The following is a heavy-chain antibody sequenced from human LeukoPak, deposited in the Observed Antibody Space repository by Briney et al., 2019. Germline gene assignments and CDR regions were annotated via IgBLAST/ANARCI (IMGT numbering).Heavy chain of an antibody. J-gene: IGHJ3*02. CDR1: GGSISSYY. CDR2: IYYSGST. Sequence: SETLSLTCAVSGGSISSYYWSWIRQPPGKGLEWIGYIYYSGSTNYNPSLKSRVTISVDTSKNQFSLKLSSVTAADTAVYYCARDYSDRKRTVAGTVGAFDIWGQGTMVTVSS. CDR3: ARDYSDRKRTVAGTVGAFDI. D-gene: IGHD6-19*01. V-gene: IGHV4-59*01.